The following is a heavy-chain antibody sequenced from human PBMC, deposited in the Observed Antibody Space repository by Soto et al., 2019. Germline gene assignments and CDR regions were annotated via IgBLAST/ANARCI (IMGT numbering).Heavy chain of an antibody. CDR2: IYHSGST. CDR3: ARDRRVYYGSGSASPLYYYYGMDV. CDR1: GGYISSYYW. D-gene: IGHD3-10*01. V-gene: IGHV4-4*02. J-gene: IGHJ6*02. Sequence: PSETLSLTCSVSGGYISSYYWSWVRQPPGKGLEWIGEIYHSGSTNYNPSLKSRVTISVDKSKNQFSLKLSSVTAADTAVYYCARDRRVYYGSGSASPLYYYYGMDVWGQGTTVTVSS.